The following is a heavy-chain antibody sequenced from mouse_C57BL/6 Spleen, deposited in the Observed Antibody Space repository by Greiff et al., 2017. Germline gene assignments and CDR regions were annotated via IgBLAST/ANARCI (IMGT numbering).Heavy chain of an antibody. Sequence: EVKLVESGPSLVRPSQTLSLTCTVTGFSINSDCYWFWIRQFPGNKLEYIGYTFYSGITYYNPSLESRTYITRDTSKNQFSLTLSSVTTEDTATYYCARYYGSSYWYFYVWGTGTTVTVSS. V-gene: IGHV3-3*01. CDR3: ARYYGSSYWYFYV. CDR1: GFSINSDCY. CDR2: TFYSGIT. D-gene: IGHD1-1*01. J-gene: IGHJ1*03.